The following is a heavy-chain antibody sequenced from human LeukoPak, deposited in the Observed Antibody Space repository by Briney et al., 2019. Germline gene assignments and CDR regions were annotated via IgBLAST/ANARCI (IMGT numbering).Heavy chain of an antibody. J-gene: IGHJ4*02. CDR2: IYYSGST. Sequence: SETLSLTCIVSGGSISSYYWSWVRQPPGKGLEWIGDIYYSGSTNYNPSLKSRVTISVDTSKNQFSLKLSSVTAADTAVYYCARGFGREYNFAKYWGQGTLVTVSS. CDR1: GGSISSYY. D-gene: IGHD3-10*01. V-gene: IGHV4-59*01. CDR3: ARGFGREYNFAKY.